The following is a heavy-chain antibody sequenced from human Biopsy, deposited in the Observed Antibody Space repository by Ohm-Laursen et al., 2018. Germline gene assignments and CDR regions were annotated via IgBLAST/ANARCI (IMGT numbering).Heavy chain of an antibody. CDR3: ARDRGYYSDRTVPGYFDL. Sequence: TLSLTCTVSGDSITTYYWGWIRHPPGKGLQWIGYIYYTGNTDYNPSLQSRVTISVDTSKNHFSLRLRSMTPADTAMYYCARDRGYYSDRTVPGYFDLWGRGTLVTVSS. CDR2: IYYTGNT. V-gene: IGHV4-59*01. J-gene: IGHJ2*01. CDR1: GDSITTYY. D-gene: IGHD3-22*01.